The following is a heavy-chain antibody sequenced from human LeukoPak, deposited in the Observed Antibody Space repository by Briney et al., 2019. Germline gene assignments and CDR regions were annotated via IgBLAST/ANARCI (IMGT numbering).Heavy chain of an antibody. CDR2: IYCDGDK. V-gene: IGHV2-5*02. J-gene: IGHJ3*02. CDR3: AHSAYSSSWHDAFDI. D-gene: IGHD6-13*01. CDR1: GFARSTSGVG. Sequence: SCPTLVKPTQTLTLTCTFSGFARSTSGVGVGWIRHPPGKALAWLALIYCDGDKRYSPSLKSRLTITKGTSKNQVVLTMTNMDPVDTATYYCAHSAYSSSWHDAFDIWGQGTMVTVSS.